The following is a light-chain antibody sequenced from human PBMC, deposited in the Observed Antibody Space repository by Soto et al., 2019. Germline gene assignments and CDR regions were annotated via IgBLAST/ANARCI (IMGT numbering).Light chain of an antibody. Sequence: QSALTQPPSASGSPGQSVIISCTGTSSDIGGYKYVSWYQQRPGRAPKLIISEVSKRPSGVPDRFSGSKSGNTASLTVSGLQAEYEADYYCSSSAGSNIPYVFGTGTKVTVL. V-gene: IGLV2-8*01. J-gene: IGLJ1*01. CDR2: EVS. CDR1: SSDIGGYKY. CDR3: SSSAGSNIPYV.